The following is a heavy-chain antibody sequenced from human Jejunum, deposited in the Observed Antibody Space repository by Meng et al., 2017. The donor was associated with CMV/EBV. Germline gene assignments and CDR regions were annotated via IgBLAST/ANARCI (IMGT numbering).Heavy chain of an antibody. Sequence: EVQLGESGGDLVQPGGSLRLSCACSGFTFSRHWMHWVSQVPGKGLVWVARIITGWSRTDSADSAKGRFTLSRDNGKNSLYLKMNSLRAEDTAVYYCARDLGGGSGYWGQGTLVTVSS. CDR2: IITGWSRT. CDR3: ARDLGGGSGY. CDR1: GFTFSRHW. D-gene: IGHD3-16*01. V-gene: IGHV3-74*01. J-gene: IGHJ4*02.